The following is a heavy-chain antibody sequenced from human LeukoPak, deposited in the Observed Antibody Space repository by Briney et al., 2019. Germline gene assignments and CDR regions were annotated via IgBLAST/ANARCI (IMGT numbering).Heavy chain of an antibody. Sequence: SETLSLTCTVSGGSISGYYWSWIRQPPGKGLEWIGYIYHSGSTNYNPSLQSRVTISVDTSKNQFSLNLNSVTAADPAVYYCARGGAARLHFQNWGQGTLVTVSS. V-gene: IGHV4-59*01. D-gene: IGHD6-6*01. J-gene: IGHJ1*01. CDR3: ARGGAARLHFQN. CDR1: GGSISGYY. CDR2: IYHSGST.